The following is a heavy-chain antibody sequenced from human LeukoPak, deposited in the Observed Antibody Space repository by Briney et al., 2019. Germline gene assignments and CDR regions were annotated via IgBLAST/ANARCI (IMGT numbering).Heavy chain of an antibody. CDR1: GFTFSDYY. J-gene: IGHJ4*02. V-gene: IGHV3-53*04. Sequence: GGSLRLSCAASGFTFSDYYMSWVRQAPGKGLEWVSVIYSGGSTYYADSVKGRFTISRHNSENTLYLQMNSLRAEDTAVYYCASRIAVAGTLYFGYWGQGTLVTVSS. CDR2: IYSGGST. CDR3: ASRIAVAGTLYFGY. D-gene: IGHD6-19*01.